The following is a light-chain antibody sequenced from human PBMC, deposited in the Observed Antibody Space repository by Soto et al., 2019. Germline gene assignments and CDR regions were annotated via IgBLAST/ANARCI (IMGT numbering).Light chain of an antibody. CDR3: QYYDTNLGGV. Sequence: QSVLTQPPSVSGAPGQRVTISCTGSSSNIGAGYDVHWYQQFPGTAPKLLIYANNNRPSGVPDRFSASKSGTSASLAITGLQDDDEADYYCQYYDTNLGGVFGTGTKVTVL. CDR2: ANN. J-gene: IGLJ1*01. CDR1: SSNIGAGYD. V-gene: IGLV1-40*01.